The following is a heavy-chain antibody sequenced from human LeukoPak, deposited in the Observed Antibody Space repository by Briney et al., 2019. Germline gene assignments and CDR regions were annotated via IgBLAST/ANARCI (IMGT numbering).Heavy chain of an antibody. Sequence: GGSLRLSCVASGFFVSNNYMSWVRQAPGKGLKWVSVIYSDGDTHYADSVKGRFILSRDNSKNTLYLQMNSLRLDDTGVYYCAILPGYWGQGTLVTVSS. CDR1: GFFVSNNY. CDR3: AILPGY. CDR2: IYSDGDT. V-gene: IGHV3-66*02. J-gene: IGHJ4*02.